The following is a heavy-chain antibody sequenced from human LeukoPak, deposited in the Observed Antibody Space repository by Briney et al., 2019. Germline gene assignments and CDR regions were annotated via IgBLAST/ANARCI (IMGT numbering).Heavy chain of an antibody. Sequence: GGSLRLSCAASGFTVRSFAMSWVRQAPGKGPEWVSVISVRDSTYYADSVTGRFTISRDNSKNSLYLQMNSLRAEDTAVYYCAREDWTESSDYWGQGNLVAVFS. D-gene: IGHD1-1*01. CDR1: GFTVRSFA. J-gene: IGHJ4*02. V-gene: IGHV3-23*01. CDR2: ISVRDST. CDR3: AREDWTESSDY.